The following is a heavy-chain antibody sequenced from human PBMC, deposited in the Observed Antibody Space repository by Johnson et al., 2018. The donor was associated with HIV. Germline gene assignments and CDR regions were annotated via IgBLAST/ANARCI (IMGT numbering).Heavy chain of an antibody. V-gene: IGHV3-30*04. CDR2: ISYAGSNK. CDR1: GFTFSSYA. Sequence: QVQLVESGGGLVQPGGSLRLSCAASGFTFSSYAMPWVRQAPGQGLEWVAVISYAGSNKYYADSVKGRFTISRDNSKNTLYLQMNSLRAEDTAVYYCVGGWDAFDIWGQGTMVTVSS. J-gene: IGHJ3*02. CDR3: VGGWDAFDI. D-gene: IGHD3-16*01.